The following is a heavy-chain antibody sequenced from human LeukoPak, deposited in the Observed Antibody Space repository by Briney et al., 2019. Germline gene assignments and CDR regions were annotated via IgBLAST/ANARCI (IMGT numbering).Heavy chain of an antibody. V-gene: IGHV3-30*04. Sequence: PGGSLRLSCAASGFIFTKYSMHWARQAPGKGLEWVAVVSYDGSNKYYADSVKGRFTISRDSSKNTLYLQMNSLSAEDTAVYYCAKVSVTTLIRDYFDYWGQGTLATVSS. J-gene: IGHJ4*02. CDR3: AKVSVTTLIRDYFDY. D-gene: IGHD4-17*01. CDR2: VSYDGSNK. CDR1: GFIFTKYS.